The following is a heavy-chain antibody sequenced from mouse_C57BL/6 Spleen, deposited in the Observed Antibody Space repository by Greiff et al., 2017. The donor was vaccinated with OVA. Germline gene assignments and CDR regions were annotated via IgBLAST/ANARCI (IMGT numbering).Heavy chain of an antibody. CDR1: GYAFSSSW. J-gene: IGHJ1*03. D-gene: IGHD1-1*01. V-gene: IGHV1-82*01. CDR3: APYYGSSYLYFDV. Sequence: QVQLQQSGPELVKPGASVKISCKASGYAFSSSWMNWVKQRPGKGLEWIGRIYPGDGDTNYNGKFKGKATLTADKSSSTADMQLSSLTSEDSAVYFCAPYYGSSYLYFDVWGTGTTVTVSS. CDR2: IYPGDGDT.